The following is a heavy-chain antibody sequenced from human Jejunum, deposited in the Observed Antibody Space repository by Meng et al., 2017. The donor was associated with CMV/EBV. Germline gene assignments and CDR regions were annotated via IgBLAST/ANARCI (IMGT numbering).Heavy chain of an antibody. CDR2: FYTRGST. Sequence: QVQLRESGPVLDKPSPTLSLTCTVPVSSISGGNYYWSWIRQPAGKGLEWVGRFYTRGSTHYNAALKGRVTVSVDTSKNQFSLQLTSVTDADTAVYYCARNEDGYFDYWGQGILVTVSS. CDR1: VSSISGGNYY. D-gene: IGHD1-1*01. J-gene: IGHJ4*02. CDR3: ARNEDGYFDY. V-gene: IGHV4-61*02.